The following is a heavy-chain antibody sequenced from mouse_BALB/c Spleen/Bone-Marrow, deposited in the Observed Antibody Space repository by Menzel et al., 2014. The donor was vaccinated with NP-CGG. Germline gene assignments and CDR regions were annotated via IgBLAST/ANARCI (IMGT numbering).Heavy chain of an antibody. CDR2: IYPEDGDT. D-gene: IGHD1-1*01. CDR1: GYTFTSYW. Sequence: VQLQQSGAELARPGASVKLSCKASGYTFTSYWMQWVKQRPGQGLEWIGAIYPEDGDTRNTQKFKGKATLTADKSSSTAYMQLSSLASEDSAVYYCARNYYYGSSWSAMDYWGQGTSVTGPS. V-gene: IGHV1-87*01. J-gene: IGHJ4*01. CDR3: ARNYYYGSSWSAMDY.